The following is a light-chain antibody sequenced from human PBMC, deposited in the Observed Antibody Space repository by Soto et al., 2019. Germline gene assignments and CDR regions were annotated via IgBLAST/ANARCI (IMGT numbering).Light chain of an antibody. CDR1: QDISNY. Sequence: DIQMTQSPSSLSASVGDRVTITCQASQDISNYLNWYQQKPGKAPKLLIYDASNLETGVPSRFSGSGSGTDFTFTISSLQPEDFATYYCQQYTTYSYSFGQGTKVDIK. CDR3: QQYTTYSYS. J-gene: IGKJ2*03. V-gene: IGKV1-33*01. CDR2: DAS.